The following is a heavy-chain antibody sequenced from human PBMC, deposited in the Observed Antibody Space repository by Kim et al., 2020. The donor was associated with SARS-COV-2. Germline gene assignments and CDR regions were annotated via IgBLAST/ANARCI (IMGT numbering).Heavy chain of an antibody. D-gene: IGHD3-10*01. CDR1: GFTFGDYA. CDR2: ISWNSGSI. Sequence: GGSLRLSCAASGFTFGDYAMHWVRQAPGKGLEWVSGISWNSGSIGYADSVKGRFTISRDNAKNSLYLQMNSLRAEDTALYYCAKDIVPITRGGDAFDIWGQGTMVTVSS. J-gene: IGHJ3*02. V-gene: IGHV3-9*01. CDR3: AKDIVPITRGGDAFDI.